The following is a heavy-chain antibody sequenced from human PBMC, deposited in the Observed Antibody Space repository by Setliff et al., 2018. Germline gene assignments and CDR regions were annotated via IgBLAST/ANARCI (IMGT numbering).Heavy chain of an antibody. Sequence: SETLSLTCTVSVDSISSSTYYWGWIRQPPGKGLEWIGSVYYSGSTYSTYYNQSLKSRITISVDTSMNQFSLRLSSVTSADTAVYYCARIITTKASAADFDYWGQGTLVTVS. CDR3: ARIITTKASAADFDY. CDR1: VDSISSSTYY. CDR2: VYYSGSTYST. J-gene: IGHJ4*02. D-gene: IGHD1-1*01. V-gene: IGHV4-39*01.